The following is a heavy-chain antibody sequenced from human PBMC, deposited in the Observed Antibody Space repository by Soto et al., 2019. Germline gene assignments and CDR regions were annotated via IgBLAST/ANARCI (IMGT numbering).Heavy chain of an antibody. V-gene: IGHV1-69*13. J-gene: IGHJ6*02. CDR2: IIPIFGTA. CDR3: ARDVDIVATITSDYYYYGMDV. D-gene: IGHD5-12*01. Sequence: SVKVSCKASGGTFSSYAISWVRQAPGQGLQWMGGIIPIFGTANYAQKFQGRVTITADESTSTAYMELSSLRSEDTAVHYCARDVDIVATITSDYYYYGMDVWGQGTTVTVSS. CDR1: GGTFSSYA.